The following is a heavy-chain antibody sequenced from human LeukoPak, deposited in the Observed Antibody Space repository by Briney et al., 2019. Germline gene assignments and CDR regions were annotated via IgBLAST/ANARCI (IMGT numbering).Heavy chain of an antibody. D-gene: IGHD3-22*01. CDR2: ISWNSGSI. Sequence: SGGSLRLSCAASGFTFDDYAMHRVRQAPGKGLEWVSGISWNSGSIGYADSVKGRFTISRDNAKNSLYLQMNSLRAEDTALYYCAKDYDSSGYYCDYWGQGTLVTVSS. CDR3: AKDYDSSGYYCDY. CDR1: GFTFDDYA. J-gene: IGHJ4*02. V-gene: IGHV3-9*01.